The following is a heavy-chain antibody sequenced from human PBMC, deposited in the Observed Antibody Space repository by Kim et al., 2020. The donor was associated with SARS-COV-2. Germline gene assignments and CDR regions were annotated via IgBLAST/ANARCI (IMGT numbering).Heavy chain of an antibody. CDR3: ARDYFDVDVIPPSTGY. V-gene: IGHV3-66*01. J-gene: IGHJ4*02. Sequence: ESVKGRFTIARDNSKNMLFLQMNNLRPEDTAVYYCARDYFDVDVIPPSTGYWGQGTLVTVSS. D-gene: IGHD3-22*01.